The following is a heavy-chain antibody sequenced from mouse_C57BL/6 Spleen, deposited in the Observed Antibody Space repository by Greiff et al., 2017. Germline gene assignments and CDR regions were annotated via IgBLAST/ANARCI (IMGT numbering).Heavy chain of an antibody. CDR3: ARWDTTVVAEGY. Sequence: VQLQQSGAELVKPGASVKISCKASGYSFTGYYMNWVKQSPEKSLEWIGEINPSTGGTTYNQKFKAKATLTVDKSSSTAYMQLKSLTSEDSAVYNCARWDTTVVAEGYWGQGTTLTVSS. CDR2: INPSTGGT. CDR1: GYSFTGYY. J-gene: IGHJ2*01. D-gene: IGHD1-1*01. V-gene: IGHV1-42*01.